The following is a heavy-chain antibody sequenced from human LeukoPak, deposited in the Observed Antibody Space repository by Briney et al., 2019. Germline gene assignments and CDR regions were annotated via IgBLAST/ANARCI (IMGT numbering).Heavy chain of an antibody. Sequence: PSETLSLTCTVSGGSISSSSYYWGWIRQPRGKGLEWIGSIYYSGSTYYNPSLKSRVTISEDTSKNQFSLKLSSVTAADTAVYYCARDSNTDIVVWGQGTLVTVSS. V-gene: IGHV4-39*07. D-gene: IGHD2-15*01. CDR3: ARDSNTDIVV. J-gene: IGHJ1*01. CDR2: IYYSGST. CDR1: GGSISSSSYY.